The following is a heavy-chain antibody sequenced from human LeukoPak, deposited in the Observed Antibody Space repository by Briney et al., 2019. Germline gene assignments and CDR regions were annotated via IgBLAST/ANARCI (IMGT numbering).Heavy chain of an antibody. Sequence: GGSLRLSCAASGFTFSDYSMNWVRQAPGKGLEWDSSISSSSSNIYYADSVKGRFTISRDNAKNSLYLEMNSLRAEDTAVYYCARACARTNCYTEDWGQGTLVTVSS. CDR1: GFTFSDYS. D-gene: IGHD2-2*01. J-gene: IGHJ4*02. V-gene: IGHV3-21*01. CDR2: ISSSSSNI. CDR3: ARACARTNCYTED.